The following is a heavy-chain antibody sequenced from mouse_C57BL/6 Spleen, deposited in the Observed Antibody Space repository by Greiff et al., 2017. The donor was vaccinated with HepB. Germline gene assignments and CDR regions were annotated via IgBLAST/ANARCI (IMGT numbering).Heavy chain of an antibody. CDR1: GYTFTDYY. J-gene: IGHJ2*01. D-gene: IGHD1-1*01. CDR3: ARRYYGSSLYFDY. Sequence: VQLQQSGPVLVKPGASVKMSCKASGYTFTDYYMNWVKQSHGKSLEWIGVINPYNGGTSYNQKFKGKATLTVDKSSSTAYMELNSLTSEDSAVYYCARRYYGSSLYFDYWGQGTTLTVSS. CDR2: INPYNGGT. V-gene: IGHV1-19*01.